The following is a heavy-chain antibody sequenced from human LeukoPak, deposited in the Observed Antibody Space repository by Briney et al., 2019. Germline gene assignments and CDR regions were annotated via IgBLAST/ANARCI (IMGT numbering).Heavy chain of an antibody. CDR2: ISGSGGST. J-gene: IGHJ6*02. Sequence: PGGSLRLSCAASGFTFSSYAMSWVRQAPGKGLEWVSAISGSGGSTYYADSVKGRFTISRDNSKNTLYLQMNSLRAEDTAVYYCAKSYYGDRYYYYGMDVWGQGTTVTVSS. D-gene: IGHD4-17*01. CDR1: GFTFSSYA. V-gene: IGHV3-23*01. CDR3: AKSYYGDRYYYYGMDV.